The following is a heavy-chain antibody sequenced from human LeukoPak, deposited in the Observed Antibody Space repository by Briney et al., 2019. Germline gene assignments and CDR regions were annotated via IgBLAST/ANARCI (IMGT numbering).Heavy chain of an antibody. CDR2: ISYDGSNK. CDR1: GFTFSTYG. J-gene: IGHJ4*02. D-gene: IGHD2-15*01. V-gene: IGHV3-30*03. Sequence: GGSLRLSCAASGFTFSTYGMHWVRQAPGKGLEWVAVISYDGSNKYYADSVKGRFTISRDNSKNTLYLQMNSLRAEDTAGSPAHLPSDYSGQGTLVTVSS. CDR3: HLPSDY.